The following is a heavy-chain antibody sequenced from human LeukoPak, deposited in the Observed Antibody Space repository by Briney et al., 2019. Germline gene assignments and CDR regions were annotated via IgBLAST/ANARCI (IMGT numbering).Heavy chain of an antibody. V-gene: IGHV3-23*01. Sequence: GGSVRLSCAASGFTFSSYAMSWVRQAPGKGLEWVSAISGSGGSTYYADSVKGRFTISRDNAKNKLYLQMNSLRAEDTDVYYCAKDSVKTNFWSGAPYWYFDLWGRGTLVTVSS. CDR2: ISGSGGST. D-gene: IGHD3-3*01. CDR1: GFTFSSYA. J-gene: IGHJ2*01. CDR3: AKDSVKTNFWSGAPYWYFDL.